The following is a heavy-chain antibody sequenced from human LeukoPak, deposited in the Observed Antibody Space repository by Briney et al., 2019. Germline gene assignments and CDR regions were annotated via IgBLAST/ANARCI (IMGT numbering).Heavy chain of an antibody. Sequence: GGSLRLSCAVSGFPFSIYEMNWVRHAPGKGLVWVSNIGSSGTTIYYADSVKGRFSISRDNAKSSLYLQMNSLRVEDTAVYYCALLAVASDFDYWGQGALVTVSS. CDR3: ALLAVASDFDY. J-gene: IGHJ4*02. CDR2: IGSSGTTI. V-gene: IGHV3-48*03. D-gene: IGHD6-19*01. CDR1: GFPFSIYE.